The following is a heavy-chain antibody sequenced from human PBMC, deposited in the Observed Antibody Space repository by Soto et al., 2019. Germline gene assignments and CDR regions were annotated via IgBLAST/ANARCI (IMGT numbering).Heavy chain of an antibody. J-gene: IGHJ4*02. CDR3: ARAPDIVVVTAINY. D-gene: IGHD2-21*02. CDR1: GFTFSSYA. Sequence: QVQLVESGGGVVQPGRSLRLSCAASGFTFSSYAMHWVRQAPGKGLEWVAVISYDGSNKYYADSVKGRFTISRDNSKNTLYLRMNSLRAEDTAVYYCARAPDIVVVTAINYWGQGTLVTVSS. V-gene: IGHV3-30-3*01. CDR2: ISYDGSNK.